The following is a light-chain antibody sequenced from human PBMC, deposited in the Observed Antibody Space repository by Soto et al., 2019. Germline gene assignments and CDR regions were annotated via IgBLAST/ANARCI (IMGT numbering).Light chain of an antibody. CDR2: GAS. Sequence: IVMTQSPATLSVSPGESATLSCRASQSVSTNLAWYQQKPGQAPRLLIYGASTRATGIPARFSGSGSGTEFTRTINSLQSEDFAVYYCQQYNNWWTFGQGNKVEIK. V-gene: IGKV3-15*01. J-gene: IGKJ1*01. CDR1: QSVSTN. CDR3: QQYNNWWT.